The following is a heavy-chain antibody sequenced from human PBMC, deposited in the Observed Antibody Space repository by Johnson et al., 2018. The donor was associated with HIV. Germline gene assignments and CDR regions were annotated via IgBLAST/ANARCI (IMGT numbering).Heavy chain of an antibody. Sequence: QVQLMESGGGVVQPGRSLRLSCAASGFSFTKYAMHWVRQAPGKGLEWVAIISYDGNNKYYADSVKGRFTISRDNSKNTLYLQMNSLRAEDTAVYYCARPHIVVVTAGYAFDIGGQGTMVIVSS. D-gene: IGHD2-21*02. CDR3: ARPHIVVVTAGYAFDI. CDR2: ISYDGNNK. J-gene: IGHJ3*02. V-gene: IGHV3-30-3*01. CDR1: GFSFTKYA.